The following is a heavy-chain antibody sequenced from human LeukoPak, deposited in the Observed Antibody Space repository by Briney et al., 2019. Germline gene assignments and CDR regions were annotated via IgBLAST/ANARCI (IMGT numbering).Heavy chain of an antibody. J-gene: IGHJ4*02. CDR1: GGTFSSYA. Sequence: SVKVSCKASGGTFSSYAISWVRQAPGQGLGWMGGIIPIFGTANYAQKFQGRVTITTDESTSTAYMELSSLRSEDTAVYYCARSPRWLQSVFDYWGQGTLVAVSS. CDR2: IIPIFGTA. CDR3: ARSPRWLQSVFDY. D-gene: IGHD5-24*01. V-gene: IGHV1-69*05.